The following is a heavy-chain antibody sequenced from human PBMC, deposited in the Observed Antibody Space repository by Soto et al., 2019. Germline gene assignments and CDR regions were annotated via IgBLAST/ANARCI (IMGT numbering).Heavy chain of an antibody. V-gene: IGHV1-69*13. CDR1: GGTFSSYA. J-gene: IGHJ4*02. D-gene: IGHD3-22*01. CDR3: ARDPRPVYYYDSSGYYYGSFDY. CDR2: IIPIFGTA. Sequence: SVKVSCKASGGTFSSYAISWVRQAPGQGLEWMGGIIPIFGTANYAQKFQGRVTITADESTSTAYMELSSLRSEDTAVYYCARDPRPVYYYDSSGYYYGSFDYWGQGTLVTVSS.